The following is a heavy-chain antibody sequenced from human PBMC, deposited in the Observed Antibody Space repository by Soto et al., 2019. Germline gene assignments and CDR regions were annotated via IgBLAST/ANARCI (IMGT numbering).Heavy chain of an antibody. V-gene: IGHV3-30-3*01. CDR3: ARDARTSDTYCGGDCYSGYFQH. D-gene: IGHD2-21*02. CDR1: GFTFSSYA. Sequence: QVQLVESGGGVVQPGRSLRLSCAASGFTFSSYAMHWVRQAPGKGLEWVAVISYDGSNKYYADSVKGRFTISRDNSKNTLYLQMNSLRAEDTAVYYYARDARTSDTYCGGDCYSGYFQHWGQGTLVTVSS. J-gene: IGHJ1*01. CDR2: ISYDGSNK.